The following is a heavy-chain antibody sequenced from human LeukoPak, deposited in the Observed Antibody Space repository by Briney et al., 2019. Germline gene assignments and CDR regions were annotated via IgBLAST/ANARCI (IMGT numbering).Heavy chain of an antibody. V-gene: IGHV3-66*01. J-gene: IGHJ4*02. Sequence: GGSLRLSCAASGLNVGSNYMSWVRQAPGKGLEGVSIIYANGNTYNADSVKGRFNVSRDYSNNTLLLQMNSLRAEDTAVYYCARGLWFGKLLYFDYWGQGALVTVSS. CDR3: ARGLWFGKLLYFDY. D-gene: IGHD3-10*01. CDR1: GLNVGSNY. CDR2: IYANGNT.